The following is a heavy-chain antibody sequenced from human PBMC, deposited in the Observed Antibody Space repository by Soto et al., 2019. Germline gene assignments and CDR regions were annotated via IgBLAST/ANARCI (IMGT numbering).Heavy chain of an antibody. CDR3: SRGILV. J-gene: IGHJ4*02. D-gene: IGHD5-18*01. V-gene: IGHV4-31*03. Sequence: QVQLQESGPGLVKPSQTLSLTCTVSGGSINSGGYCWSWIRQHPGKGLDWIGCISYGGSTSYNPSLKSRVTISVDTSKNQFSLKLTAVTAADTAVYYCSRGILVWGQGALITVSS. CDR1: GGSINSGGYC. CDR2: ISYGGST.